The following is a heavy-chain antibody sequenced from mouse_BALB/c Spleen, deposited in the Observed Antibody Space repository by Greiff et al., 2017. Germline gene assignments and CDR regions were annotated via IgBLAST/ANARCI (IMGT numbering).Heavy chain of an antibody. CDR1: GDSITSGY. CDR2: ISYSGST. Sequence: EVQLQESGPSLVKPSQTLSLTCSVTGDSITSGYWNWIRKFPGNKLEYMGYISYSGSTYYNPSLKSRISITRDTSKNQYYLQLNSVTTEDTATYYCARYVAYYGNYDYAVDYWGQGTSVTVSS. V-gene: IGHV3-8*02. J-gene: IGHJ4*01. CDR3: ARYVAYYGNYDYAVDY. D-gene: IGHD2-10*01.